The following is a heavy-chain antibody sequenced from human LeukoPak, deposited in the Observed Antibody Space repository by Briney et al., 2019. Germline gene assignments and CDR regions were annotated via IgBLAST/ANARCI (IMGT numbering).Heavy chain of an antibody. CDR3: ARRSYGLNWFDP. CDR2: IYTSGST. D-gene: IGHD3-10*01. CDR1: GGSISNYY. V-gene: IGHV4-4*09. J-gene: IGHJ5*02. Sequence: SETLSLTCTFSGGSISNYYWSWIRQPPGKGLEWIGYIYTSGSTNYNPSLKSRVTISVDTSKKQFYLKLSSVTAADTAVYYCARRSYGLNWFDPWGQGTLVTVSS.